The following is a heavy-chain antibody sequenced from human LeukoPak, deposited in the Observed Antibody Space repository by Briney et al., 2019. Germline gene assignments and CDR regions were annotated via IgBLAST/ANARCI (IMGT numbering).Heavy chain of an antibody. V-gene: IGHV1-18*04. CDR1: GYTFSSRG. D-gene: IGHD6-19*01. CDR3: ARDEISGGWYNH. J-gene: IGHJ4*02. Sequence: ASVKVSCKAAGYTFSSRGFSWVGQSPGQGLEWMGWINADEGNTNYAQKLQGRVTMTTDTSTSTAYMELRSLRSDDTAVYYCARDEISGGWYNHWGQGTLVTVSS. CDR2: INADEGNT.